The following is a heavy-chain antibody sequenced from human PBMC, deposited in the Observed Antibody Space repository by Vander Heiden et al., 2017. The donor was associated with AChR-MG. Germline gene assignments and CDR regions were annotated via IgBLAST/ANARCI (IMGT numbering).Heavy chain of an antibody. CDR2: ISSSGSTI. Sequence: VQLVEPGGGLVQPGGSLRPPCAASGSTFNSDEMNWVRQAPGKGLEWVTYISSSGSTIYYADSVKGRFTISRDNAKNALYLQMNSLRAEDTAVYYCARGSVPYYYGMDVWGQGTTVTVSS. CDR1: GSTFNSDE. J-gene: IGHJ6*02. CDR3: ARGSVPYYYGMDV. V-gene: IGHV3-48*03.